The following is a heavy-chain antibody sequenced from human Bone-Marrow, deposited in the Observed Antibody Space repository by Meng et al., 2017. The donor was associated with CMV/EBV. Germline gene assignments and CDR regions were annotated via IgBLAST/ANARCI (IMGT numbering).Heavy chain of an antibody. CDR3: ARHVDLELPAEAFDI. Sequence: ETLSLTCTVSGGSISSYYWSWIRQPPGKGLEWMGIIYPDDSDTRYSPSFHGQVTISADKSISTAYLQWNSLQASDTAIYYCARHVDLELPAEAFDIWGQGTMVTVSS. V-gene: IGHV5-51*01. J-gene: IGHJ3*02. CDR2: IYPDDSDT. CDR1: GGSISSYY. D-gene: IGHD1-7*01.